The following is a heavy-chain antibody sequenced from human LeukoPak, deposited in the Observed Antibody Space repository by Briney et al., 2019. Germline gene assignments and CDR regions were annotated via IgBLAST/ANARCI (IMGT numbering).Heavy chain of an antibody. J-gene: IGHJ4*02. CDR2: IHHSEST. Sequence: SETLSLTCTVSGGSISSSSYYWGWIRQSPGKGLEWIGTIHHSESTDYNPSLKSRVTISLHPSKNQFSLKLSSVTAADTAVYYCARGFRGDNFDYWGQGTLVTVSS. CDR3: ARGFRGDNFDY. CDR1: GGSISSSSYY. D-gene: IGHD7-27*01. V-gene: IGHV4-39*07.